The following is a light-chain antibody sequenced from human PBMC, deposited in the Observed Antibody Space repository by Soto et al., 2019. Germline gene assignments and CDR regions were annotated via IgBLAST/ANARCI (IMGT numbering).Light chain of an antibody. J-gene: IGKJ2*01. CDR2: GAS. V-gene: IGKV3-15*01. CDR3: QRYNNWPRT. Sequence: EIVMTQSPATLSVSPGERATLSCRASQSVSSNLAWYQQKPGQAPRVLIYGASTRATGIPARFSGSGSGTEFKLTISSLQSEDFAVYYCQRYNNWPRTFGQGTKLEI. CDR1: QSVSSN.